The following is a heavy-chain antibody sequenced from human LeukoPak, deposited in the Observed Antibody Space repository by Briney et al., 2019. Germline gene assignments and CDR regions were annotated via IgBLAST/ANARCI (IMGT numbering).Heavy chain of an antibody. Sequence: PGGSLRLSCAASGFAFNIYGMSWVRQAPGKGLEWVSVMQSGGSTYYADSVKGRFTISRDNSKNTLYLQMNSLRVEDTAVYYCARDGGAGWYFDLWGRGTLITVSS. V-gene: IGHV3-53*01. CDR1: GFAFNIYG. CDR3: ARDGGAGWYFDL. D-gene: IGHD3-16*01. CDR2: MQSGGST. J-gene: IGHJ2*01.